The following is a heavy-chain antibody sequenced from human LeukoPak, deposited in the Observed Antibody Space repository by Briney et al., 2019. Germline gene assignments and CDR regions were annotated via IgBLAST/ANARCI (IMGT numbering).Heavy chain of an antibody. CDR1: GFTFSSYA. V-gene: IGHV3-23*01. D-gene: IGHD2-2*01. CDR3: AKDSTSSKKGALDI. J-gene: IGHJ3*02. Sequence: PGGSLRLSCAASGFTFSSYAMNWVRQAPGKGLEWVSGISGSGGSTYSADSVKGRFIISRDNSKNTLYLQMNSLRAEDTAVYYCAKDSTSSKKGALDIWGQGTMVTVSS. CDR2: ISGSGGST.